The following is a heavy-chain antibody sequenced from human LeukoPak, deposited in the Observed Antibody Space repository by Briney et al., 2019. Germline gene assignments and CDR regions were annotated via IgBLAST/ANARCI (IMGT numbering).Heavy chain of an antibody. CDR3: ARDQTTVTTNWFDP. CDR2: ISSSGSTI. V-gene: IGHV3-48*03. CDR1: GFTFSSYE. J-gene: IGHJ5*02. Sequence: PGGSLRLSCAASGFTFSSYEMNWVRQAPGKGLEWVSYISSSGSTIYYADSVKGRFTISRDNAKNSLYLQMNSLRAEDTAVYYCARDQTTVTTNWFDPWGQGTLVIVSS. D-gene: IGHD4-17*01.